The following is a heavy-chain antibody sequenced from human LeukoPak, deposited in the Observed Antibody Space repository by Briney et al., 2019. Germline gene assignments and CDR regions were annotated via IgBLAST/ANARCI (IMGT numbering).Heavy chain of an antibody. CDR2: IYYSGST. CDR1: GGSFSGYY. J-gene: IGHJ4*02. D-gene: IGHD2-21*02. CDR3: ASTYCGGDCRFDY. Sequence: PSETLSLTCAVYGGSFSGYYWSWIRQPPGKGLVWIGYIYYSGSTNYNPSLKSRVTISVDTSKNQFSLKLSSVTAADTAVYYCASTYCGGDCRFDYWGQGTLVTVSS. V-gene: IGHV4-59*08.